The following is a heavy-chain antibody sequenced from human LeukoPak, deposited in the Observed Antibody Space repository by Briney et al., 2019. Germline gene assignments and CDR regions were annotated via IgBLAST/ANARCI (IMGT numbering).Heavy chain of an antibody. CDR1: GFTFSSYA. CDR3: ARDRKPPFWSGYFGWFDP. CDR2: ISYDGSNK. Sequence: PGGSLRLSCAASGFTFSSYAMHWVRQAPGKGLEWVAVISYDGSNKYYADSVKGRFTISRDNSKNTLYLQMNSLRAEDPAVYYCARDRKPPFWSGYFGWFDPWGQGTLVTVSS. D-gene: IGHD3-3*01. V-gene: IGHV3-30-3*01. J-gene: IGHJ5*02.